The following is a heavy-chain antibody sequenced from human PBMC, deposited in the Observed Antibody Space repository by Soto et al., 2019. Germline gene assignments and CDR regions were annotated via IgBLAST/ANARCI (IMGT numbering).Heavy chain of an antibody. CDR1: GGSISGYY. CDR3: AREVDSVAGTYYFDY. CDR2: INHSGST. J-gene: IGHJ4*02. Sequence: SETLSLTCTVSGGSISGYYWSWIRQPPGKGLEWIGEINHSGSTNYNPSLKSRVTISVDTSKNQFSLKLSSVTAADTAVYYCAREVDSVAGTYYFDYWGQGTLVTVSS. V-gene: IGHV4-34*01. D-gene: IGHD6-19*01.